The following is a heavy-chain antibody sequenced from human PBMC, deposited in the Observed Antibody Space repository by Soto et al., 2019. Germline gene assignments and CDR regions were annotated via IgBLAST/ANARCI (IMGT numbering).Heavy chain of an antibody. V-gene: IGHV4-59*01. J-gene: IGHJ5*02. CDR2: IYYSGST. D-gene: IGHD3-9*01. CDR1: DGSLRSYC. Sequence: SETLSLTCPVSDGSLRSYCWSWIRPPPGKGLEWIGYIYYSGSTNYNPSLKSRVTISVDTSKNQFSLKLSSVTAADTAVYYCARVVDILTGYYNQYNWFDPWGQGTLVTVSS. CDR3: ARVVDILTGYYNQYNWFDP.